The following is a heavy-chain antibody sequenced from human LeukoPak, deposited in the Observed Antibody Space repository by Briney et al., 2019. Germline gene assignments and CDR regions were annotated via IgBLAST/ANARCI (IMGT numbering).Heavy chain of an antibody. J-gene: IGHJ3*02. CDR1: GGSISSSSYY. CDR3: ARAVAGAYDAFDI. CDR2: IYYSGST. Sequence: SETLSLTCTVSGGSISSSSYYWGWIRQPPGKGLEWIGYIYYSGSTNYNPSLKSRVTISVDTSKNQFSPKLSSVTAADTAVYYCARAVAGAYDAFDIWGQGTMVTVSS. D-gene: IGHD6-19*01. V-gene: IGHV4-61*05.